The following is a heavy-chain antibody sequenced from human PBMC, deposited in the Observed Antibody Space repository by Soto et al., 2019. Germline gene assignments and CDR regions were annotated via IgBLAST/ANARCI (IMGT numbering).Heavy chain of an antibody. Sequence: SVKVSCKASGFTFTSSAVQWVRQARGQRLEWIGWVVVGSGNTNYAQKFQERVTITRDMSTSTAYMELSSLRSEDTAVYYCAANEVIVVNYGMDVWGQGTTVTVSS. J-gene: IGHJ6*02. CDR3: AANEVIVVNYGMDV. V-gene: IGHV1-58*01. D-gene: IGHD3-22*01. CDR1: GFTFTSSA. CDR2: VVVGSGNT.